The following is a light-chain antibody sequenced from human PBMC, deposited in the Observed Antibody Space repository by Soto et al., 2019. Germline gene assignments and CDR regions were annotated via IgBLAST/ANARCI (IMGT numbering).Light chain of an antibody. CDR1: QSVSSN. Sequence: EIVMTQSPVTLSVSPGERTTLSCRASQSVSSNLAWYQQRPGQAPRLLIYDASTRATGIPSRFSGSGSGTEFTLTISSLQSEDFAVYYCQQYIDWPYTFGQGTKVDIK. V-gene: IGKV3-15*01. CDR3: QQYIDWPYT. J-gene: IGKJ2*01. CDR2: DAS.